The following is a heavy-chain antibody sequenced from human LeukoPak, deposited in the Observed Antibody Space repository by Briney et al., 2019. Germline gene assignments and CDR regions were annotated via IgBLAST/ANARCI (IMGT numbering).Heavy chain of an antibody. V-gene: IGHV3-21*01. CDR2: ISSSSSYI. Sequence: GGSLRLSCAASGFTLSSYSMNWVRQAPGKGLEWVSSISSSSSYIYYADSVKGRFTISRDNAKNSLYLQMNSLRAEDTAVYYCARDLYCSGGSCYAYYYYGMDVWGQGTTVTVSS. CDR3: ARDLYCSGGSCYAYYYYGMDV. J-gene: IGHJ6*02. D-gene: IGHD2-15*01. CDR1: GFTLSSYS.